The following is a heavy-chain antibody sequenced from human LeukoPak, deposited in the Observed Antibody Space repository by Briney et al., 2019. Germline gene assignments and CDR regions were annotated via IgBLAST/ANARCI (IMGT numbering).Heavy chain of an antibody. V-gene: IGHV1-2*02. D-gene: IGHD6-19*01. CDR2: INPNSGGT. Sequence: ASVKVSCKASGYTFTGYYMHWVRQAPGQGLEWMGWINPNSGGTNYAQKFQGRVTMTRDMSISTAYVELSRLRSDDTAVYYCARDSAYSSGWYYNWFDPWGQGTLVTVSS. J-gene: IGHJ5*02. CDR1: GYTFTGYY. CDR3: ARDSAYSSGWYYNWFDP.